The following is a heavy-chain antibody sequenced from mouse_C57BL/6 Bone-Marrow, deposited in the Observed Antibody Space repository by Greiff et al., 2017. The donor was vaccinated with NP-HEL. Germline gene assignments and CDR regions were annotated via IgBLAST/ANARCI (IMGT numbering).Heavy chain of an antibody. D-gene: IGHD2-3*01. Sequence: VQLQESGAELVKPGASVKISCKASGYAFSSYWMNWVKQRPGKGLEWIGQIYPGDGDTNYNGKFKGKATLTADKSSSTAYMQLSSLTSEDSAVYFCARSDDGYYPYAMDYWGQGTSVTVSS. CDR2: IYPGDGDT. CDR1: GYAFSSYW. CDR3: ARSDDGYYPYAMDY. V-gene: IGHV1-80*01. J-gene: IGHJ4*01.